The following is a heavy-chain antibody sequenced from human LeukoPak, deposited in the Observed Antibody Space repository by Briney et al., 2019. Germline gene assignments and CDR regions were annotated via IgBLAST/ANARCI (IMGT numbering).Heavy chain of an antibody. Sequence: SETLSLTCTVSGGSISSYYWSWIRQPAGKGLEWIGRIYTSGSTNYNPSLKSRVTMSVDTSKNRFSLKLSSVTAADTAVYYCARDRVAAAGTGYYYYYMDVWGKGTTVTVSS. CDR3: ARDRVAAAGTGYYYYYMDV. D-gene: IGHD6-13*01. J-gene: IGHJ6*03. V-gene: IGHV4-4*07. CDR2: IYTSGST. CDR1: GGSISSYY.